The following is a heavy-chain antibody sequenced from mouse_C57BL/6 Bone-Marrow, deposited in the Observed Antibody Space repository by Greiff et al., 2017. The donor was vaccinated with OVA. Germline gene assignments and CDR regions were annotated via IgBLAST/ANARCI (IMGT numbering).Heavy chain of an antibody. CDR2: IYPRSGNT. V-gene: IGHV1-81*01. CDR1: GYTFTSYG. J-gene: IGHJ1*03. D-gene: IGHD3-1*01. Sequence: QVQLKESGAELARPGASVKLSCKASGYTFTSYGISWVKQRTGQGLVWIGEIYPRSGNTYYNEKFKGKATLTADKSSSTAYMELRSLTSEDAAVYFCARWGSNWYFDVWGTGTTVTVSS. CDR3: ARWGSNWYFDV.